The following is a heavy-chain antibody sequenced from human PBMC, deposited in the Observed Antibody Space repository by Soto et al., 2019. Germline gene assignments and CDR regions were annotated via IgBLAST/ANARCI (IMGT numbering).Heavy chain of an antibody. Sequence: EVQLVESGGGLVQPGESLKLSCAASGFTFRGSAMHWVRQASGKGLEWVGRIRTKANSYATAYAASVQGRFTISRDDSKSKAYLQMNSLKTEDTAVYYCTGSLLAYCSGGKCHTDYYYYGMDVWGQGTAVTVSS. CDR1: GFTFRGSA. D-gene: IGHD2-15*01. V-gene: IGHV3-73*02. J-gene: IGHJ6*02. CDR3: TGSLLAYCSGGKCHTDYYYYGMDV. CDR2: IRTKANSYAT.